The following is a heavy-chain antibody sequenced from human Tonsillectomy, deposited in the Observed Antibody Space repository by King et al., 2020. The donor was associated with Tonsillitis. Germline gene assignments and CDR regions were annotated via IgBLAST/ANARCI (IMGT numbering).Heavy chain of an antibody. CDR3: ARDVGGNSDY. V-gene: IGHV4-59*01. CDR1: GGFISSYF. CDR2: IYYTGST. D-gene: IGHD4-23*01. J-gene: IGHJ4*02. Sequence: QLQESGPGLVKPSETLSLTCSVSGGFISSYFWSWIRQPPGGGLEWIGNIYYTGSTNYNPSLTSRVTISVDSSKNQFSLRLSSVTAADTAVYYCARDVGGNSDYWGQGTLVTVSS.